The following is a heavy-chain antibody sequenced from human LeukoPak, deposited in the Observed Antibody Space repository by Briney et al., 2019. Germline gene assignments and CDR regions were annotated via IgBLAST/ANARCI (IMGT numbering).Heavy chain of an antibody. J-gene: IGHJ4*02. V-gene: IGHV3-53*01. D-gene: IGHD1-26*01. Sequence: PGGSLRLSCAASGLTVSSNYMSWVRQAPGKGLEWVSVIYSGGDTYYADSVKGRFTISRDNSKNTLYLQMNSLRPEDTAVYYCARAGGSHGNWGQGTLVTVSS. CDR3: ARAGGSHGN. CDR1: GLTVSSNY. CDR2: IYSGGDT.